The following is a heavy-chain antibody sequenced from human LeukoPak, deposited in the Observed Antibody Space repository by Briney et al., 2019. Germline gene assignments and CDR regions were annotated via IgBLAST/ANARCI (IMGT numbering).Heavy chain of an antibody. Sequence: GGSLRLSCAASGFTLSSYWMSWVRQAPGEGLGWVSYIDSGGDYTFYADSVKGRFTISRDNSKDTLYLQLSGLRAEDTAIYYCGKEFSSGWFFWGQGTLVSVSS. CDR3: GKEFSSGWFF. CDR2: IDSGGDYT. CDR1: GFTLSSYW. J-gene: IGHJ4*02. D-gene: IGHD6-13*01. V-gene: IGHV3-23*01.